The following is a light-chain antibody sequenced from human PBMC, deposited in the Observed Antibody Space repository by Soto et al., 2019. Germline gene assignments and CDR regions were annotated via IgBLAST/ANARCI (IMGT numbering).Light chain of an antibody. Sequence: EIVLTQSPGTLPLSPGERATLSCRASQSVSSSYLAWYQQKPGQAPRLLIYGASSRATGIPDRFSGSGSGTHFTLTISRLEPEDFAVYYCQQYGSSPRTFGPGTKVDIK. CDR3: QQYGSSPRT. CDR1: QSVSSSY. J-gene: IGKJ3*01. V-gene: IGKV3-20*01. CDR2: GAS.